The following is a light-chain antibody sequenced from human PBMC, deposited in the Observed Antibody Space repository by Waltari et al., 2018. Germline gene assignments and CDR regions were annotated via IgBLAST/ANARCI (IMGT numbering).Light chain of an antibody. CDR2: DVT. J-gene: IGLJ1*01. V-gene: IGLV2-14*03. Sequence: QSALTQPASVSGSPGQSITISCTGTSSDVGGYNFVSWYQHHPGKVPKLIIYDVTNRSSGVSNLFSGSKAGTTASLTISGLQAEDEADYYCSSYTTSSTYVFGTGTKVTVL. CDR3: SSYTTSSTYV. CDR1: SSDVGGYNF.